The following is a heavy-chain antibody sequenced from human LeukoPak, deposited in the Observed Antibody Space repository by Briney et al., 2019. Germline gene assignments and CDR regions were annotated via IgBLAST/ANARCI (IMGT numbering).Heavy chain of an antibody. CDR2: IKEDGSEK. Sequence: GGSLRLSCAASGFTFSDYTMNWVRQAPGKGLEWVASIKEDGSEKYYADSVKGRFTISRDNAKNSLYLQVNSPRVEDTAVYYCARGGFTRFDSWGQGTLVTVSS. CDR3: ARGGFTRFDS. V-gene: IGHV3-7*03. D-gene: IGHD3-16*01. CDR1: GFTFSDYT. J-gene: IGHJ4*02.